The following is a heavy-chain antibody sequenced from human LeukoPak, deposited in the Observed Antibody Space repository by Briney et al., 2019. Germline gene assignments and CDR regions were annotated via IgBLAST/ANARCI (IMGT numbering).Heavy chain of an antibody. Sequence: PGRSLRLSCAASGFTFSNYAMHWVRQAPGKGLEWVAIISYDGSNKYYADSVKGRFTISRDNSKNTLYLQMNSLRAEDTAVYYCASYHGSSSWSLNWYFDLWGRGTLVTVSS. CDR3: ASYHGSSSWSLNWYFDL. CDR2: ISYDGSNK. V-gene: IGHV3-30-3*01. J-gene: IGHJ2*01. CDR1: GFTFSNYA. D-gene: IGHD6-13*01.